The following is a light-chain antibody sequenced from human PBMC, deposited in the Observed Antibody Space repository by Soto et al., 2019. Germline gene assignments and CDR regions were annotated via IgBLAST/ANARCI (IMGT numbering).Light chain of an antibody. V-gene: IGKV3-20*01. CDR1: QSVSTS. J-gene: IGKJ4*01. Sequence: EIVLTQSPGTLSLSPGERATLSCRASQSVSTSLAWYQQKPGQAPRLLIYGASSRATGIPDRFSGSGPGTDFTLTISRLEPEDFAVYYCQQYGSSPPLTFGGGAKVEIK. CDR2: GAS. CDR3: QQYGSSPPLT.